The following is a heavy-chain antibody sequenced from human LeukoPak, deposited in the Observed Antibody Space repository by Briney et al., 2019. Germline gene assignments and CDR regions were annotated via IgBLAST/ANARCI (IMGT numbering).Heavy chain of an antibody. D-gene: IGHD6-6*01. CDR2: IIPIFGTA. V-gene: IGHV1-69*13. Sequence: SVKVSCKASGGTFISYAISWVRQAPGQGLESMGGIIPIFGTANYAQKFQGRVTITADESTSTAYMELSSLRSEDTAVYYCARGDSSSSAFYYYGMDVWGQGTTVTASS. CDR1: GGTFISYA. J-gene: IGHJ6*02. CDR3: ARGDSSSSAFYYYGMDV.